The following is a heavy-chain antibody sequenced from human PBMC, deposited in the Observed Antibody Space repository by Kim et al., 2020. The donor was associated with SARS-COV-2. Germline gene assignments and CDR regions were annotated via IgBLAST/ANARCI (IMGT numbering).Heavy chain of an antibody. V-gene: IGHV4-61*02. J-gene: IGHJ6*02. CDR2: IYTSGST. CDR1: GGSISSGSYY. CDR3: ARDPTYDFWSGYTYYYYGMDV. D-gene: IGHD3-3*01. Sequence: SETLSLTCTVSGGSISSGSYYWSWIRQPAGKGLEWIGRIYTSGSTNYNPSLKSRVTISVDTSKNQFSLKLSSVTAADTAVYYCARDPTYDFWSGYTYYYYGMDVWGQGTTVTVSS.